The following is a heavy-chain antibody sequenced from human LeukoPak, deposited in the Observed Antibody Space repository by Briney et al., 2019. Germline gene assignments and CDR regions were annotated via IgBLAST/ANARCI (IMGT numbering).Heavy chain of an antibody. CDR1: GFTFSSNW. J-gene: IGHJ5*02. Sequence: PGGSLRLSCAASGFTFSSNWMNWLRQAPGKGLEWVANIKQDGSEKNYVDSVKGRFTISRDNAKNSLYLQMNSLRAEDTALYYCAKDIGRFGSYSNWFDPWGQGTLVTVSS. CDR2: IKQDGSEK. CDR3: AKDIGRFGSYSNWFDP. V-gene: IGHV3-7*03. D-gene: IGHD1-26*01.